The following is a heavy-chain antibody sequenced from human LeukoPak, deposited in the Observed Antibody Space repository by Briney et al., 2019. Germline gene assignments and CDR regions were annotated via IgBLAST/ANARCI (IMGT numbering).Heavy chain of an antibody. CDR2: TYYRSKWYT. CDR1: GDSVSSDSAA. D-gene: IGHD5-12*01. CDR3: ARGGGGGDDLFDY. V-gene: IGHV6-1*01. J-gene: IGHJ4*02. Sequence: SQTLSLTCDISGDSVSSDSAAWNWIRQSPSRGLEWLGGTYYRSKWYTHYAFSLKSRISINPDTSKNQFSPQLNSVTPEDTAVYYCARGGGGGDDLFDYWGQGTLVTVSS.